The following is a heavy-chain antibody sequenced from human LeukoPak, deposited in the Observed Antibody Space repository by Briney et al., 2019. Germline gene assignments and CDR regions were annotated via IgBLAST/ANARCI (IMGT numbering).Heavy chain of an antibody. Sequence: GESLKISCKGSGYRFTSYWIGWVRQMPGKGLEWMGIIYPGDSDTRYSPSFQGQVTISADKSISTAYLQWSSLKASDTAMYYCARSQVVPAAIDYFDYWGQGTLVTVSS. V-gene: IGHV5-51*01. D-gene: IGHD2-2*01. CDR3: ARSQVVPAAIDYFDY. J-gene: IGHJ4*02. CDR2: IYPGDSDT. CDR1: GYRFTSYW.